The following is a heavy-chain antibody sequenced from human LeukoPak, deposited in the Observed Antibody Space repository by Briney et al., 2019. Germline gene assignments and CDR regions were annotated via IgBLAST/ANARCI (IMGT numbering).Heavy chain of an antibody. CDR2: IYYSGST. Sequence: PSETLSLTCTVSGGSISSSSYYWGWIRQPPGKGLEWNGRIYYSGSTYYCPSLKSRVSISVDTSKNQFSLELSSVTAADTAVYYCASGYYDSSGYYSSFFDYWGQGTLVTVSS. CDR3: ASGYYDSSGYYSSFFDY. J-gene: IGHJ4*02. D-gene: IGHD3-22*01. V-gene: IGHV4-39*01. CDR1: GGSISSSSYY.